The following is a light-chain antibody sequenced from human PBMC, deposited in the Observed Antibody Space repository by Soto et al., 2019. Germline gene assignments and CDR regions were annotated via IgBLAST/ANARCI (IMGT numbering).Light chain of an antibody. J-gene: IGLJ3*02. V-gene: IGLV2-23*01. CDR1: SSDVGSYNL. CDR3: CSYAGSSTPWV. CDR2: EGS. Sequence: QSALTQAASVSGSPGQSITISCTGTSSDVGSYNLVSWYQQHPGKAPKLMIYEGSKRPSGVSNRFSGSKSGNTASLTISGLQAEDEADYYCCSYAGSSTPWVLGGGTKLTVL.